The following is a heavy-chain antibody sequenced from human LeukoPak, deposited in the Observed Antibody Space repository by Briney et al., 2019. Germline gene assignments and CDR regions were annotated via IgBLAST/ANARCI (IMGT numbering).Heavy chain of an antibody. CDR3: AKNPAAFSSGWYY. CDR2: IKQDGGEK. CDR1: GFIFSNYW. V-gene: IGHV3-7*03. J-gene: IGHJ4*02. Sequence: GGSLRLSCAASGFIFSNYWMTWARHAPGKGLEWVATIKQDGGEKYYVDSVKGRFTISRDNAKNSLSLQMSSLRAEDTAVYYCAKNPAAFSSGWYYWGQGTLVTVSS. D-gene: IGHD6-19*01.